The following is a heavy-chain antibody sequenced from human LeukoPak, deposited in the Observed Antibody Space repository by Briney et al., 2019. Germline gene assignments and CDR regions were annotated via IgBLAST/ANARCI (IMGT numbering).Heavy chain of an antibody. CDR1: GGSISSYY. J-gene: IGHJ5*02. Sequence: SETLSLTCTVSGGSISSYYWNWIRQPPGKGLEWIGSIYYSGTTYYSPSLKSRVTISVHTSKNQFSLKLSSVTAADTAVYYCARQQCNGGSCYSRAIWFDPWGQGTLVTVSS. D-gene: IGHD2-15*01. V-gene: IGHV4-39*01. CDR2: IYYSGTT. CDR3: ARQQCNGGSCYSRAIWFDP.